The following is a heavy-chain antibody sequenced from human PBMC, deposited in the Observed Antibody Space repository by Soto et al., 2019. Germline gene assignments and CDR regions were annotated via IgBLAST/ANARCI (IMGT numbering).Heavy chain of an antibody. Sequence: EVQLVESGGDLVQPGGSLRLSCAASGFSFSDRYMDWVRQAPGKGLEWVGRIRTKLNRYSSDYAAAVAGRFTISREDSRNSLYLQMNSRRSEDTAVYYWASSTISCHGGVCSLDYWGQGTMVTVSS. J-gene: IGHJ4*02. CDR1: GFSFSDRY. CDR2: IRTKLNRYSS. V-gene: IGHV3-72*01. D-gene: IGHD2-2*01. CDR3: ASSTISCHGGVCSLDY.